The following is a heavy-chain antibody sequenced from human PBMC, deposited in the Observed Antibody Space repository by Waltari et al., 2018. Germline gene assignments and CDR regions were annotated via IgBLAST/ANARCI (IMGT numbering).Heavy chain of an antibody. CDR1: GGIFSSYA. V-gene: IGHV1-69*12. D-gene: IGHD6-19*01. J-gene: IGHJ4*02. Sequence: QVQLVQSGAEGKKPGSSVKVSCKASGGIFSSYAISWVRQAPGQGLEWIGGVTPSGGVANSAQKYQGRVTITADGSTSTAYMELRSLKSVDTAVYYCARSANPYSNGWYSAADYDFAYWGQGTLVTVSS. CDR2: VTPSGGVA. CDR3: ARSANPYSNGWYSAADYDFAY.